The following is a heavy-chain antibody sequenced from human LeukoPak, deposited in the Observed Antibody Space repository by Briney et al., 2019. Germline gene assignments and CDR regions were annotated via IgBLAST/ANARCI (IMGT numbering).Heavy chain of an antibody. CDR2: IYHSGTT. CDR1: GYSLSSSSW. J-gene: IGHJ4*02. CDR3: TRHDRIIASPLV. Sequence: SETLSLTCAVSGYSLSSSSWWGWIRQPPGKGLEWIAYIYHSGTTYYNPSLQSRVTMSVDTSENQFSLKLSSVTAVDTAVYYCTRHDRIIASPLVWGQGILVTVSS. V-gene: IGHV4-28*01. D-gene: IGHD6-13*01.